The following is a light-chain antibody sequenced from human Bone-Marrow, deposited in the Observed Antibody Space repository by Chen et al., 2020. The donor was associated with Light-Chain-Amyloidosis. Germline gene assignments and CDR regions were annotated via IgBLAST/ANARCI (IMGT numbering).Light chain of an antibody. CDR3: QVWDRSSDRAV. Sequence: SYVLTQPSSVSVAPGQTATIACGGNNIGSTSVHWYQQTPGQAPLLVVYDDSDRPSGIPARLSGSNSGNTATLTISRVEAGDEADYYCQVWDRSSDRAVFGGGTKLTVL. CDR2: DDS. J-gene: IGLJ3*02. V-gene: IGLV3-21*02. CDR1: NIGSTS.